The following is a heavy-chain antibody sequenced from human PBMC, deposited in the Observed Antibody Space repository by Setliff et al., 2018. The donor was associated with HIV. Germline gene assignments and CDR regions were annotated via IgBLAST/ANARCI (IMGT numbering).Heavy chain of an antibody. J-gene: IGHJ4*02. Sequence: PSETLSLTCAVYGGSFTSYYWTWIRQAPGKDLEWIGEINHNGGTNYNPSLKSRVAISVDRSKNQFFLRLTSVTAADTAVYYCARGSYRGSGFFVRYFDFWGQGSLVTVSS. V-gene: IGHV4-34*01. CDR1: GGSFTSYY. CDR3: ARGSYRGSGFFVRYFDF. D-gene: IGHD3-3*01. CDR2: INHNGGT.